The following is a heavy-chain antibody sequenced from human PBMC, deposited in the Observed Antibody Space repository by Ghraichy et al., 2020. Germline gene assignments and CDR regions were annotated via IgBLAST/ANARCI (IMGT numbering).Heavy chain of an antibody. Sequence: AGSLRLSCAASGFTFSSYGMHWVRQAPGKGLEWVAVISYDGSNKYYAYSVKGRFTISRDNSKNTLYLQMNSLRAEDTAVYYCAKGPYGSGSYGPFDYWGQGTLVTVSS. J-gene: IGHJ4*02. D-gene: IGHD3-10*01. V-gene: IGHV3-30*18. CDR1: GFTFSSYG. CDR2: ISYDGSNK. CDR3: AKGPYGSGSYGPFDY.